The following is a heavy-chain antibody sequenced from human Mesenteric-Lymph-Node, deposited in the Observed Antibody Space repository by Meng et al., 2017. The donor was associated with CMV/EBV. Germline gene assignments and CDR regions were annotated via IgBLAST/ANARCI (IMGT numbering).Heavy chain of an antibody. Sequence: ASVKVSCKASGYTFTSYGISWVRQAPGQGLEWMGWISAYNGSTSYAQKFQGRVTMTRDTSTSTVYMELSSLRSEDTAVYYCARAGSQGFGELSLDYWGQGTLVTVSS. D-gene: IGHD3-10*01. CDR2: ISAYNGST. CDR3: ARAGSQGFGELSLDY. J-gene: IGHJ4*02. V-gene: IGHV1-18*01. CDR1: GYTFTSYG.